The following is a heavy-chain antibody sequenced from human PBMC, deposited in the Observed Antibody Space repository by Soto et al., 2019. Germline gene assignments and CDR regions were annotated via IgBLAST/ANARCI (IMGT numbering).Heavy chain of an antibody. J-gene: IGHJ4*02. Sequence: GASVKVSCKASGYTFTSYGITWVRQAPGQGLEWMGWISAYNGNTNYAQKFQGGVTMTTDTSTSTAYMELRSLRSDDTAVYYCARQSVEVVGTTPGYWGQGTLVTVCS. V-gene: IGHV1-18*01. D-gene: IGHD1-26*01. CDR1: GYTFTSYG. CDR2: ISAYNGNT. CDR3: ARQSVEVVGTTPGY.